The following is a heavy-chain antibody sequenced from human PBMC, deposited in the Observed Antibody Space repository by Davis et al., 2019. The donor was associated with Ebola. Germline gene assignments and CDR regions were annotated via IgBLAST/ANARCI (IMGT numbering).Heavy chain of an antibody. CDR2: INHSGST. D-gene: IGHD3-22*01. Sequence: MPSETLSLTCAVYGGSFSGYYWSWIRQPPGKGLEWIGEINHSGSTNYNPSLKSRVTISVDTSKNQFSLKLSSVTAEDTAVYYCARGWSFGSYFDSSGYYAQPMDYWGQGTLVTVSS. CDR3: ARGWSFGSYFDSSGYYAQPMDY. V-gene: IGHV4-34*01. J-gene: IGHJ4*02. CDR1: GGSFSGYY.